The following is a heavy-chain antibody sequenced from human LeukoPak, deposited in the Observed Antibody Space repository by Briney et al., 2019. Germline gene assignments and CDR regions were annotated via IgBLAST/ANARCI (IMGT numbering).Heavy chain of an antibody. Sequence: SVKVSCKASGGTFSSYAISWVRQAPGQGLEWMGGIIPIFGTANYAQRFQGRVTITADESTSTAYMELSSLRSEDTAVYYCARTYYDYVWGTYREDTLDSWGQGTLVTVSS. CDR2: IIPIFGTA. CDR3: ARTYYDYVWGTYREDTLDS. CDR1: GGTFSSYA. D-gene: IGHD3-16*02. J-gene: IGHJ4*02. V-gene: IGHV1-69*13.